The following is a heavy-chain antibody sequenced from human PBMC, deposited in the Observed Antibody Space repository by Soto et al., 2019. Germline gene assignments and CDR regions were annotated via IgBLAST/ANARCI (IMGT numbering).Heavy chain of an antibody. CDR3: ARGPVVTADFNWFDP. V-gene: IGHV1-69*01. D-gene: IGHD2-15*01. CDR2: IIPIFGTA. J-gene: IGHJ5*02. Sequence: SVKVSCRAPGGTFSSYGISWVRQAPGQGLEWMGGIIPIFGTANYAQKFQGRVTITADESTSTAYMELSSLRSEDTAVYYCARGPVVTADFNWFDPWGQGTLVTVS. CDR1: GGTFSSYG.